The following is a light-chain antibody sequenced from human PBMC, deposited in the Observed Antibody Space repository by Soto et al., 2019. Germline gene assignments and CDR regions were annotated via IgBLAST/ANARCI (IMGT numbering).Light chain of an antibody. V-gene: IGKV1-5*03. Sequence: DIQMTQSPSTLSASVGDRVIITCRASQSISSWLAWYQQKPGKAPNLLVYKASALKSGVPSRFSGSGSGTEFMLTISSLQPDDFATYYCLQYDNHSSTFGQGTKVEIK. CDR1: QSISSW. CDR3: LQYDNHSST. CDR2: KAS. J-gene: IGKJ1*01.